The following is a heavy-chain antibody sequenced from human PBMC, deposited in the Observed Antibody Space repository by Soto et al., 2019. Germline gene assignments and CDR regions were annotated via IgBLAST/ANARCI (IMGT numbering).Heavy chain of an antibody. CDR3: ASQKTSGDHIDAFDI. Sequence: GGSLRLSCAASGFTVSSNYMSWVRQAPGKGLEWVSVIYSGGSTYYADSVKGRFTISRDNSKNTLYLQMNSLRAEDTAVYYCASQKTSGDHIDAFDIWGQGTMVTVSS. J-gene: IGHJ3*02. V-gene: IGHV3-66*04. D-gene: IGHD4-17*01. CDR2: IYSGGST. CDR1: GFTVSSNY.